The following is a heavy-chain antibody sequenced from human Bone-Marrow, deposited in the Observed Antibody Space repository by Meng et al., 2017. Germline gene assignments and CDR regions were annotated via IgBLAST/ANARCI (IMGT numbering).Heavy chain of an antibody. Sequence: QVQLQESGAGRVKPSQTLSLTGTVSGGSISSGDYYWSWIRQPPGKGLEWIGYIYNSGSTYYNPSLKSRVTISVDTSKNQFSLKLRFVTAADTAVYYCAREGRSHQVGVSVYWGQGNLVTVSS. CDR1: GGSISSGDYY. D-gene: IGHD2-21*01. V-gene: IGHV4-30-4*01. CDR2: IYNSGST. J-gene: IGHJ4*02. CDR3: AREGRSHQVGVSVY.